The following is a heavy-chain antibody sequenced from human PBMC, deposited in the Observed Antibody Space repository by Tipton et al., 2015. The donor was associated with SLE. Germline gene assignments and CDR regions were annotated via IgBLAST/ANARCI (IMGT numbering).Heavy chain of an antibody. CDR1: GYSISSGYY. V-gene: IGHV4-38-2*02. J-gene: IGHJ3*02. CDR3: ARDSALGRMGAFDI. Sequence: TLSLTCAVSGYSISSGYYWGWIRQPPGKGLEWIGSIYHSGSTYYNPSLKSRVTISVDTSKNQFSLKLSSVTAADTAVYYCARDSALGRMGAFDIWGQGTMVTVSS. D-gene: IGHD7-27*01. CDR2: IYHSGST.